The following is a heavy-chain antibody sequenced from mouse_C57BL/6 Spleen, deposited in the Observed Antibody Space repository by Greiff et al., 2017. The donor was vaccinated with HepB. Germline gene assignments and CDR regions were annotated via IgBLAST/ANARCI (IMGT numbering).Heavy chain of an antibody. CDR2: ISSGGSYT. Sequence: DVHLVESGGDLVKPGGSLKLSCAASGFTFSSYGMSWVRQTPDKRLEWVATISSGGSYTYYPDSVKGRFTISRDKAKNTVYLQMSSLKSEDTAMYYCARPYGSSLYAMDYWGQGTSVTVSS. CDR3: ARPYGSSLYAMDY. V-gene: IGHV5-6*01. CDR1: GFTFSSYG. J-gene: IGHJ4*01. D-gene: IGHD1-1*01.